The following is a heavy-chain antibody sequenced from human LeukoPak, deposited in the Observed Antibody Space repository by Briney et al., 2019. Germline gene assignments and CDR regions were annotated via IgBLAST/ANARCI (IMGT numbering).Heavy chain of an antibody. Sequence: GGSLRLSCAASGFTFSSYAMSWVRQAPGKGLEWVSAISGSGGSTYYADSVKGRFTISRDNSKNTLYLQMNSLRAEDTAVYYCAKEGGDFWSGYYLGAFDIWGQGTMVPVSS. V-gene: IGHV3-23*01. CDR3: AKEGGDFWSGYYLGAFDI. CDR2: ISGSGGST. D-gene: IGHD3-3*01. CDR1: GFTFSSYA. J-gene: IGHJ3*02.